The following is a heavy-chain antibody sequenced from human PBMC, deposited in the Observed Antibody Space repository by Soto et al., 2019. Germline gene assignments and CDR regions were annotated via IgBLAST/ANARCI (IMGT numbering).Heavy chain of an antibody. CDR2: ISGSGGST. Sequence: RDCWTVGGVNFYSYAVSWVLQAPGKRLEWVSAISGSGGSTYYADSVKGWFTISRDNSKNTLYLQMNSLRAEDTAVYYCAKDKQWYYYDSSGYPLPRNAFDICGQGTMVTVSS. J-gene: IGHJ3*02. CDR3: AKDKQWYYYDSSGYPLPRNAFDI. D-gene: IGHD3-22*01. V-gene: IGHV3-23*01. CDR1: GVNFYSYA.